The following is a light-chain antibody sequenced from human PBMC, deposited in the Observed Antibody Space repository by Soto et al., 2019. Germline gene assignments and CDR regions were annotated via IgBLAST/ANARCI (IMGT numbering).Light chain of an antibody. CDR1: SSNIGGGYD. CDR3: QSYDRSLSAWV. V-gene: IGLV1-40*01. Sequence: QSVLTQSPSVSGAPGQRVTISCTGSSSNIGGGYDVHWYQQLPGTAPKLLIHGDTKRPSGVADRFSGSKSGTSASLAITGLQAEEDADYYCQSYDRSLSAWVFGGGTKLTVL. CDR2: GDT. J-gene: IGLJ3*02.